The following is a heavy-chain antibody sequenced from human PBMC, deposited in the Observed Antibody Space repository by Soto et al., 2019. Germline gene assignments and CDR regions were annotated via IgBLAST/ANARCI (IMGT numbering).Heavy chain of an antibody. CDR2: MTGDGRTT. V-gene: IGHV3-74*03. Sequence: GGSLRLSCAASGFTFGDYWMHWVRQPPGKGPEWVSRMTGDGRTTQYADSVKGRFTISRDNSKNTLYLQMNSLRAEDTAVYYCAKVEYDSSGYYFDYWGQGTLVTVSS. CDR1: GFTFGDYW. CDR3: AKVEYDSSGYYFDY. J-gene: IGHJ4*02. D-gene: IGHD3-22*01.